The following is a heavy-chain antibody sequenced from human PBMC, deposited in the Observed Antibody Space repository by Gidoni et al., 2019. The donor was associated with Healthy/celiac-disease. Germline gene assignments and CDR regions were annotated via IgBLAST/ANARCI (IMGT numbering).Heavy chain of an antibody. J-gene: IGHJ6*02. D-gene: IGHD3-22*01. CDR2: IYYSGST. Sequence: QLQLQESGPGLVKPSETLSLPCTVSGGSITTSRYYWGWIRQPPGNGLEWIGSIYYSGSTYYNPSLKSRVTISVDTSKNQFSLKLSSVTAADTAVYYCARGDYDSSGYLYGMDVWGQGTTVTVSS. V-gene: IGHV4-39*01. CDR3: ARGDYDSSGYLYGMDV. CDR1: GGSITTSRYY.